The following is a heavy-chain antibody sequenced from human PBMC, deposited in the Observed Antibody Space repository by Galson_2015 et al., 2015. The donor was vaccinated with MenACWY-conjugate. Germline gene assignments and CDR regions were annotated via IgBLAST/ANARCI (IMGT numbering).Heavy chain of an antibody. CDR1: GFSVSSEY. D-gene: IGHD6-19*01. V-gene: IGHV3-53*01. CDR3: AKAEAVEYFQH. CDR2: IYRDGKT. J-gene: IGHJ1*01. Sequence: SLRLSCAASGFSVSSEYMSWVRQAPGKGLEWVSIIYRDGKTFYADSVQGRFIISRDNSKNTLYLQMNSLRAEDTAVYYCAKAEAVEYFQHWGQGTLVTVSS.